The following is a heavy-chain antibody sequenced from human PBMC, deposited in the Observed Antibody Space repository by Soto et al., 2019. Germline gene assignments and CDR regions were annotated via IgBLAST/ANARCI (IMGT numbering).Heavy chain of an antibody. Sequence: EVQLLESGGGLVQPGGSLRLSCAASGFTFSNYDMNWVRQAPGKGLEWVAGITNSGRRTYYADSVMGRFTISRDNSKNTLYLQMNSLRAEDAAVYYCAIRPRYYNLDVWGQGTTVTVSS. CDR3: AIRPRYYNLDV. D-gene: IGHD3-3*01. J-gene: IGHJ6*02. CDR1: GFTFSNYD. CDR2: ITNSGRRT. V-gene: IGHV3-23*01.